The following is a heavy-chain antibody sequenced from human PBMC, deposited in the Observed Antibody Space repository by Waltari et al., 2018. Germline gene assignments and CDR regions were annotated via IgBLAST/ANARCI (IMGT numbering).Heavy chain of an antibody. CDR3: AEEGNTTAGLFDS. CDR1: GHSVNNDFY. J-gene: IGHJ4*02. V-gene: IGHV4-38-2*02. Sequence: QVQLRESGPGLVRSSETLSLTCTVSGHSVNNDFYWAWIRQSPGGGLAWIASIYHPGSSHYNSSLKSRVSISTDMSTKQIFLPLTHLAAADAAVYYCAEEGNTTAGLFDSWGQGTLVTVSS. CDR2: IYHPGSS. D-gene: IGHD6-25*01.